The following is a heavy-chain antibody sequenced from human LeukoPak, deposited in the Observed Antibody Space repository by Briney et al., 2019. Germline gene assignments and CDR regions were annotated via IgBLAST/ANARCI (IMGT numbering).Heavy chain of an antibody. Sequence: ASVKVSCKASGYTFNKYGIRWVRQAPGQGLEWMGWISAYNGDTNYAQQFQGRVTMTTNTSTSTAYMEVRSLISDDTAVYYCARDPSNSSGWRAFIDYWGQGTLVTVSS. D-gene: IGHD6-19*01. CDR1: GYTFNKYG. CDR2: ISAYNGDT. V-gene: IGHV1-18*01. J-gene: IGHJ4*02. CDR3: ARDPSNSSGWRAFIDY.